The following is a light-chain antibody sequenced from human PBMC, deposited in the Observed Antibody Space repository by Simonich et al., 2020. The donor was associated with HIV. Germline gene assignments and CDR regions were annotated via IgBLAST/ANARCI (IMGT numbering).Light chain of an antibody. V-gene: IGKV3-11*01. Sequence: EIVLTQSPGTLSLSPGERATLSCRAMQSVNSCLAWYQQKPGQAPRLLIYDASNRATGIPARFSGSGSGTDFTLTISSLEPEDFAVYYCQQRSSWPWTFGQGTKVEIK. CDR2: DAS. J-gene: IGKJ1*01. CDR3: QQRSSWPWT. CDR1: QSVNSC.